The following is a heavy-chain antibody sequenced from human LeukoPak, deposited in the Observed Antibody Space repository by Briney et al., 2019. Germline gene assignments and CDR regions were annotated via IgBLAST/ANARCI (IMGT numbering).Heavy chain of an antibody. J-gene: IGHJ4*02. CDR2: IWYDGSNK. CDR3: VKDRTGTYTLDY. V-gene: IGHV3-30*02. CDR1: GFTFSTYA. Sequence: GGSLRLSCAASGFTFSTYAIHWLRQAPGKGLEWVAVIWYDGSNKYYTDSVKGRFTISRDSSKNTVNLQMNSLRAEDTAVYYCVKDRTGTYTLDYWGQGTLVTVSS. D-gene: IGHD3-10*01.